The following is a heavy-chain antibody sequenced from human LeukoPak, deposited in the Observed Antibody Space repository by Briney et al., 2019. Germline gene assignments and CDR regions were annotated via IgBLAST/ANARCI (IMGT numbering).Heavy chain of an antibody. CDR3: ARGLDEMATTTFDY. CDR2: IIPIFGTA. V-gene: IGHV1-69*05. D-gene: IGHD5-24*01. Sequence: GSSVKVSCKASGGTFSSYAISWVRQAPGQGLEWMGGIIPIFGTANYAQKFQGRVTITTDESTSTACMELSSLRSEDTAVYYCARGLDEMATTTFDYWGQGTLVTVSS. CDR1: GGTFSSYA. J-gene: IGHJ4*02.